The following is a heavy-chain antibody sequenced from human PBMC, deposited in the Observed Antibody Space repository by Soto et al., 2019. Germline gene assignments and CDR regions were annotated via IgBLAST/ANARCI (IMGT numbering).Heavy chain of an antibody. CDR2: IWYDGSNK. Sequence: QVQLVESGGGVVQPGRSLRLSCVASGFTFSTYGMHWVRQAPGKGLEWVAVIWYDGSNKYYADSVRGRFTISRDNSKDMLYLQMNSLRAEDTAVYYWARAVGPFDYWGQGTLVTVSS. J-gene: IGHJ4*02. CDR3: ARAVGPFDY. D-gene: IGHD3-16*01. V-gene: IGHV3-33*01. CDR1: GFTFSTYG.